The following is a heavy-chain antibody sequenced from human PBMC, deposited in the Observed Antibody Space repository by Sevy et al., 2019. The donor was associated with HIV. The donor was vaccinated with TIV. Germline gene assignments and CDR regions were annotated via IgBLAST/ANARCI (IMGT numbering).Heavy chain of an antibody. CDR1: GFSFSNYA. V-gene: IGHV3-30*04. J-gene: IGHJ4*02. Sequence: GGSLRLSCAASGFSFSNYAMHWVRQSPGKGLEWVAMISYEGINKDYADSVKGRFTFSRDNSRNTLFLQMNSLRAEDTALYYCARDLPHLLPWELSRGSDYWGQGTLVTVSS. CDR2: ISYEGINK. CDR3: ARDLPHLLPWELSRGSDY. D-gene: IGHD1-26*01.